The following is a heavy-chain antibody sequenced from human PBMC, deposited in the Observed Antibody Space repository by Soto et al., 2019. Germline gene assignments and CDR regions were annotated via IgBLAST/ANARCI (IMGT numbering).Heavy chain of an antibody. CDR2: ISAYNGNT. V-gene: IGHV1-18*01. CDR1: AYTFTSYG. J-gene: IGHJ6*02. Sequence: QVQLVQSGAEVKKPGASVKVSCSASAYTFTSYGITWVRQAPGQGLEWMGWISAYNGNTNYAQKFQGRVTMTTDTSTSTAYMELRSLRSDDTAVYYCARGAGSSWYYYYGMDVWGQGTTVTVSS. D-gene: IGHD6-13*01. CDR3: ARGAGSSWYYYYGMDV.